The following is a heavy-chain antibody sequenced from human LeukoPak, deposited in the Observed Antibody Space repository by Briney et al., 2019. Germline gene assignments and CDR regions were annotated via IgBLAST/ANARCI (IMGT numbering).Heavy chain of an antibody. V-gene: IGHV4-59*01. Sequence: PSETLSLTCTVSGGSISSYYWSWIRQSPGKGLEWIGFIYTSGSTNYNPSLKSRVTISVDTSKNQFSLKLSSVTAADTAVYYCARGRPHLYQLLYRTRDWFDPWGQGTLVTVSS. CDR1: GGSISSYY. J-gene: IGHJ5*02. CDR2: IYTSGST. CDR3: ARGRPHLYQLLYRTRDWFDP. D-gene: IGHD2-2*02.